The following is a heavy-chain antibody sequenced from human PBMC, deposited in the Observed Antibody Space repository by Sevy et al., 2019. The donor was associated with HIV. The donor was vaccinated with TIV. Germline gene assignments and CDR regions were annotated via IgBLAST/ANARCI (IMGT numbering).Heavy chain of an antibody. Sequence: GGSLRLSCTASGFTFGDYAMSWFRQAPGKGLEWVGFIRSKAYGGKTEYAASVKGRFTISRDDSKSIAYLQMNSLKTEDTAVYYCTRALLVRGHFDWFDPWGQGTLVTVSS. V-gene: IGHV3-49*03. J-gene: IGHJ5*02. CDR1: GFTFGDYA. CDR3: TRALLVRGHFDWFDP. D-gene: IGHD3-3*02. CDR2: IRSKAYGGKT.